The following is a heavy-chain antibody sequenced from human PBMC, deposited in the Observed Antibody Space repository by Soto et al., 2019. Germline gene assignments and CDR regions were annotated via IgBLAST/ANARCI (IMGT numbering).Heavy chain of an antibody. CDR3: ARDKSPYSSGWHNRHFDY. V-gene: IGHV3-30-3*01. Sequence: QVQLVESGGGVVQPGRSLRLSCAASGFTLSTYAMHWVRQAPGKGLEWVAVISYDGSNKYYADSVKGRFTISRDNSKNTLYLQMNSLRAEDTAVYYCARDKSPYSSGWHNRHFDYWGQGTLVTVSS. J-gene: IGHJ4*02. D-gene: IGHD6-19*01. CDR1: GFTLSTYA. CDR2: ISYDGSNK.